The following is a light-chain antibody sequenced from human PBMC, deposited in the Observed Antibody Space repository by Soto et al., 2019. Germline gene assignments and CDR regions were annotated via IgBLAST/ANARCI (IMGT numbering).Light chain of an antibody. CDR2: GAS. CDR1: QSVSSN. CDR3: QQYNNWPIT. V-gene: IGKV3-15*01. J-gene: IGKJ5*01. Sequence: VLTQSAGTLSLSSGDRATLSCGASQSVSSNYLAWYQQKNGQAPRLLIYGASTRATGIPARFSGSGYGTEFNLTISSLQSEDFAVYYCQQYNNWPITFGQGTRLEIK.